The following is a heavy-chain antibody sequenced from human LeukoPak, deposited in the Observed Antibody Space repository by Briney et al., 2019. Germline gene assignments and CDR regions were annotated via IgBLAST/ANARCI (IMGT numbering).Heavy chain of an antibody. CDR3: ARDGRYYYDSSGYPLRAFDI. D-gene: IGHD3-22*01. Sequence: GASVKVSCKASGYTFTSYGISWVRQAPGQGLEWMGWISAYNGNTNYAQKLQGRVTMTTDTSTSTAYMELRSLRSDDTAVYYCARDGRYYYDSSGYPLRAFDIWGQGTMVTVSS. J-gene: IGHJ3*02. CDR1: GYTFTSYG. CDR2: ISAYNGNT. V-gene: IGHV1-18*01.